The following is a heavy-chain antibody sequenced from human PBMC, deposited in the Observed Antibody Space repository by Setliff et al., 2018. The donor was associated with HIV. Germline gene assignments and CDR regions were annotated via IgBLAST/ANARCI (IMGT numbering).Heavy chain of an antibody. CDR1: GGSISSSSYY. D-gene: IGHD6-13*01. CDR2: IYYRGST. V-gene: IGHV4-39*07. Sequence: SETLSLTCTVSGGSISSSSYYWGWIRQPPGKGLQWIGSIYYRGSTYYNPSLKSRVTISVDTSKNQFSLKLRSVTAADTAMYNCARVLVAAVGSIDYWGQGILVTVSS. J-gene: IGHJ4*02. CDR3: ARVLVAAVGSIDY.